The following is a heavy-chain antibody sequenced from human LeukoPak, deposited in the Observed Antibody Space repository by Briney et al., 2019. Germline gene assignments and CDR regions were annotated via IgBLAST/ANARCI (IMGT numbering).Heavy chain of an antibody. D-gene: IGHD2-15*01. Sequence: SETLSLTCTVSGGSISSSSYYWGWIRQPPGKGLEWIGGIYYSGSTYYNPSLKSRVTISVDTSKNQFSLKLSSVTAADTAVYYCARPQYCSGGSCYYYWGQGTLVTVSS. CDR2: IYYSGST. CDR3: ARPQYCSGGSCYYY. CDR1: GGSISSSSYY. V-gene: IGHV4-39*01. J-gene: IGHJ4*02.